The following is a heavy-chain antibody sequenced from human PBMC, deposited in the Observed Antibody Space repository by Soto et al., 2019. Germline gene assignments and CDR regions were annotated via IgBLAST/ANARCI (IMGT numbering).Heavy chain of an antibody. CDR3: ARENYGDYLNWFDP. V-gene: IGHV3-48*02. CDR2: ISSSSSTI. D-gene: IGHD4-17*01. J-gene: IGHJ5*02. CDR1: GFTFSSYS. Sequence: EVQLVESGGGLVQPGGSLRLSCAASGFTFSSYSMNWVRQAPGKGLEWVSYISSSSSTIYYADSVKGRFTISRDNAKKSLYLQMNSLRDEDTAVYYCARENYGDYLNWFDPWGQVTLVTVSS.